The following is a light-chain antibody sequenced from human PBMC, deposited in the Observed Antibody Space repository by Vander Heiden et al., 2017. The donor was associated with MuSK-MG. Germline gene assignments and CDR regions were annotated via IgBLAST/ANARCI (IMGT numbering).Light chain of an antibody. CDR3: QQYNLWPPFT. Sequence: ILITRSPATLSVSPGETVTLSCRASQSVSSNLAWYRQKPGQAPRLLIYGASTRATGVPARFSGSGSGTDFTLTVSSLQSEDFAVYYCQQYNLWPPFTFGQGTKLEIK. CDR2: GAS. J-gene: IGKJ2*01. CDR1: QSVSSN. V-gene: IGKV3-15*01.